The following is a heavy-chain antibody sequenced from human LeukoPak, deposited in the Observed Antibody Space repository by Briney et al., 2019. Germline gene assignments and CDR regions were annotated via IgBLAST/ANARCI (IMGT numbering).Heavy chain of an antibody. J-gene: IGHJ5*02. CDR2: IYWHDDK. CDR3: ARTIYNWFDP. CDR1: GFSLSTRGVG. Sequence: SGPTLVKPTQTLTLTCTSTGFSLSTRGVGVGWIRQPPVNALEVLTLIYWHDDKRYSPSLKSRLTITKYTSKNQVVLTMTNMDPVDTATYYCARTIYNWFDPWGQGTLVTVSS. D-gene: IGHD1-1*01. V-gene: IGHV2-5*01.